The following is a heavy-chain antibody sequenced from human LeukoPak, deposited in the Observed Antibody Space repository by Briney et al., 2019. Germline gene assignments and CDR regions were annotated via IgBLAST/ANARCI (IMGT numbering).Heavy chain of an antibody. CDR2: IYYSGST. J-gene: IGHJ4*02. Sequence: SETLSLTCSVSGGSIGSSSYYWGWIRQPPGKGLEWIGSIYYSGSTYYNPSLKSRVPISVDTSKNQFSLKVSSVTAADTAVYYCARHVRYCSGGSCYGPDYFDYWGQGTLVTVSS. D-gene: IGHD2-15*01. CDR3: ARHVRYCSGGSCYGPDYFDY. V-gene: IGHV4-39*01. CDR1: GGSIGSSSYY.